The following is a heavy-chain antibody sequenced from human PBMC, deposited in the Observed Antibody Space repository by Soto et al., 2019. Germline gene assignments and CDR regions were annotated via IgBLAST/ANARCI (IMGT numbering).Heavy chain of an antibody. CDR3: AKETVEYYFDY. D-gene: IGHD3-3*01. CDR1: GFTFSIYG. Sequence: TGGSLRLSCAASGFTFSIYGMHWVRQAPGKGLEWVAVISYDGSNKYYADSVKGRFTISIDNSKNTLYLQMNSLIGEDTAVYYCAKETVEYYFDYWGQGTLVTVSS. J-gene: IGHJ4*02. V-gene: IGHV3-30*18. CDR2: ISYDGSNK.